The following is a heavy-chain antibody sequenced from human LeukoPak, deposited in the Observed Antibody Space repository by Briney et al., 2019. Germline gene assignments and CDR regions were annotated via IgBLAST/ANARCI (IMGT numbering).Heavy chain of an antibody. CDR2: SYSGGNA. V-gene: IGHV4-59*01. J-gene: IGHJ3*01. Sequence: SETLSLTCTVSGASTSAYYWSWIRQPPGKGLEWIGYSYSGGNANYNPSLKSRVTISIDTSENQFSLRLTSVTAADTAVYFCAHSKRGGGYYINSFAVWGRGALVTIPS. CDR3: AHSKRGGGYYINSFAV. D-gene: IGHD1-26*01. CDR1: GASTSAYY.